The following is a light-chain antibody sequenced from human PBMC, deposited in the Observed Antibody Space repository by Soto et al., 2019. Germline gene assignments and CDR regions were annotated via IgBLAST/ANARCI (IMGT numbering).Light chain of an antibody. J-gene: IGKJ5*01. Sequence: VLTQSPATLSLSPGERATLSCRASQSVRTSLAWYQHKPGQAPRLVIYDASLRANGVPARFGGSGSGTDFTLTISRLEPEDFAVYYCQQRSSWPRITFGQGTRLEIK. V-gene: IGKV3-11*01. CDR1: QSVRTS. CDR3: QQRSSWPRIT. CDR2: DAS.